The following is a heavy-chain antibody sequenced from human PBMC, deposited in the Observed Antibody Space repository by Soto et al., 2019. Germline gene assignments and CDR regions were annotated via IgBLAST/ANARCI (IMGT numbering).Heavy chain of an antibody. D-gene: IGHD2-2*01. J-gene: IGHJ6*03. V-gene: IGHV1-69*02. CDR1: GATFTRYT. Sequence: QVQLVQSGTEVKNPGSSVKVSCKASGATFTRYTIDWVRQAPGQGLEWMGRIIPMLGIANYAQKFQGRVTITADKSTSTAYMELSGLRSEDTAVYYCARGDCSGTSCYDYYYYCMDVWGKGTTVTVSS. CDR2: IIPMLGIA. CDR3: ARGDCSGTSCYDYYYYCMDV.